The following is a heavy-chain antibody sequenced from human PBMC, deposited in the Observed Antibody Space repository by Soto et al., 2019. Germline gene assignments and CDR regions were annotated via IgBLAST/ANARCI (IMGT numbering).Heavy chain of an antibody. CDR2: INPDSGAT. CDR1: GYIFTDFY. Sequence: QVQLVQSGAEVKKPGASVKVSCKASGYIFTDFYIYWVRQAPGQGLEWMGRINPDSGATNYAQNFQGRVTMTRDTSISTAYMDLSSLRSDDTAVYYCARHYDPPQWGQGTLVTVSS. V-gene: IGHV1-2*02. J-gene: IGHJ4*02. CDR3: ARHYDPPQ. D-gene: IGHD3-22*01.